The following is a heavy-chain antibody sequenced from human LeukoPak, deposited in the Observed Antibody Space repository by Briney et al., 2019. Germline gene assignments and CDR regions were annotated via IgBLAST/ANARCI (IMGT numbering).Heavy chain of an antibody. CDR1: GFTVSNNY. J-gene: IGHJ4*02. Sequence: GGSLRLSCAASGFTVSNNYMSWVRQAPGKGLEWVSVTYSGGTTYYADSVKGRFTISRDHSKNTLYLQMNSLRDEDTAVYYCAAAGVPAAKLPVLRFLEWFSGAFDYWGQGTLVTVSS. CDR3: AAAGVPAAKLPVLRFLEWFSGAFDY. V-gene: IGHV3-53*01. D-gene: IGHD3-3*01. CDR2: TYSGGTT.